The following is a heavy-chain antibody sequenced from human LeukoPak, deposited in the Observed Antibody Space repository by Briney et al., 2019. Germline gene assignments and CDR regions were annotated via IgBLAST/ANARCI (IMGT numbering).Heavy chain of an antibody. V-gene: IGHV4-59*08. J-gene: IGHJ6*02. CDR1: GGSISSYY. D-gene: IGHD1-26*01. CDR3: ARHKWELPRGHYYGMDV. CDR2: IYYSGST. Sequence: PSETLSLTCTVSGGSISSYYWSWIRQPPGKGLEWIGYIYYSGSTNYNPSLEGRVTISVDTPKNQFSLKLSSVTAADTAVYYCARHKWELPRGHYYGMDVWGQGTTVTVSS.